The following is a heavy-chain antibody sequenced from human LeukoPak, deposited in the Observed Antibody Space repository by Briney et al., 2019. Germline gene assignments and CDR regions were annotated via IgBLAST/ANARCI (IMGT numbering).Heavy chain of an antibody. V-gene: IGHV3-23*01. D-gene: IGHD3-10*01. CDR3: AIQARGVISYFDY. CDR1: GFTFSNYA. Sequence: GGSLRLSCAASGFTFSNYAMNWVRQAPGKGLEWVSTISGSSDSTYYADSVKGRFTISRDNSKNTLYLQVNSLRADDTAVYYCAIQARGVISYFDYWGKATLVTVSS. J-gene: IGHJ4*02. CDR2: ISGSSDST.